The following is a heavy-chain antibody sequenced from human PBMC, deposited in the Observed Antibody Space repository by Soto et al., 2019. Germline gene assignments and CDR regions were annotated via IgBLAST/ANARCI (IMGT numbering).Heavy chain of an antibody. V-gene: IGHV1-24*01. J-gene: IGHJ6*02. CDR2: FDPEDGET. D-gene: IGHD1-1*01. CDR3: ATDLGRLEPSPNYYGMDV. Sequence: QVQLVQSGAEVKKPGASVKVSCKVSGYTLTELSMHWVRQAPGKGLEWMGGFDPEDGETIYAQKFQGRVTMTKDTSTDTAYMERSSLRSEDTAVYYCATDLGRLEPSPNYYGMDVWVQVTTVTVSS. CDR1: GYTLTELS.